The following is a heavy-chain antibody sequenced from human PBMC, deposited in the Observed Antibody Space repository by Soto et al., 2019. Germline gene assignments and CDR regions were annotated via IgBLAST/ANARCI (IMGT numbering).Heavy chain of an antibody. CDR3: ARDGDYRASPAFDY. Sequence: ASVKVSCKASGYTFTSYAMHWVRQAPGQRLEWMGWINAGNGNTKYSQKFQGRVTITRDTSTSTVYMELSSLRSEDTAVYYCARDGDYRASPAFDYWGQGTLVTVSS. V-gene: IGHV1-3*01. D-gene: IGHD3-16*01. CDR2: INAGNGNT. CDR1: GYTFTSYA. J-gene: IGHJ4*02.